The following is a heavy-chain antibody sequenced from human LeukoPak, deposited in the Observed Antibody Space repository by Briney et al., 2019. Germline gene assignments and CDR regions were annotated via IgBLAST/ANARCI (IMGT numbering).Heavy chain of an antibody. CDR2: IRGRSDTT. Sequence: QAGGSLRLSCAASGFTFSSYSMNWLRQAPGKGLEWIAFIRGRSDTTYYADSVQGRFTISRDNAEDSVYLQMNSLRVEDTAVYYCARTYDFGIGPPGDAFDNWGQGTLVTVFS. V-gene: IGHV3-48*01. CDR3: ARTYDFGIGPPGDAFDN. CDR1: GFTFSSYS. J-gene: IGHJ3*02. D-gene: IGHD3-3*01.